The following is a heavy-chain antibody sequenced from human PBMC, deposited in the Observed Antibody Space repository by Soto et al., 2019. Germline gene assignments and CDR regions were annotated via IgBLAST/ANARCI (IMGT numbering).Heavy chain of an antibody. CDR1: GFTVSSNY. J-gene: IGHJ3*02. D-gene: IGHD1-1*01. CDR2: IYSGGST. CDR3: ARDMRDWNDAFDI. Sequence: GGSLRLSCAASGFTVSSNYMSWVRQAPGKGLEWVSVIYSGGSTYYAGSVKGRFTISRDNSKNTLYLQMNSLRAEDTAVYYCARDMRDWNDAFDIWGQGTMVTVSS. V-gene: IGHV3-53*01.